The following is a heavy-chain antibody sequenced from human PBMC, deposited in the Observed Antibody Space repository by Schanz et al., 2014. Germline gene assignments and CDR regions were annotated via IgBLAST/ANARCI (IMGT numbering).Heavy chain of an antibody. Sequence: QVQLVQSGAEVKKPGASVTVSCTASGYTFSSYGISWVRQAPGQGLEWMGRIIPNLGSANYAQKFQGRVTITADKSTSTVYMELSSLRSEDTAIYYCARGNTIFGVVILGWLDPWGQGTLVTVSS. CDR1: GYTFSSYG. CDR3: ARGNTIFGVVILGWLDP. CDR2: IIPNLGSA. J-gene: IGHJ5*02. D-gene: IGHD3-3*01. V-gene: IGHV1-69*04.